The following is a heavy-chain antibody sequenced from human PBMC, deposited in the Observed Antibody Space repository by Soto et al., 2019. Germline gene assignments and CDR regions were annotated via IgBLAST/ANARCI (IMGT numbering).Heavy chain of an antibody. CDR2: MSSSSSTI. Sequence: EVQLVESGGGLVQPGGSLRLSCAASGFTFSSYSMNWVRQAPGKGLEWVSYMSSSSSTIYYADSGKGRFTISRDNAKNSLYLQMNSLGDEDTAVYYCVSYRWDVWGQVTTVTVSS. CDR1: GFTFSSYS. CDR3: VSYRWDV. J-gene: IGHJ6*02. V-gene: IGHV3-48*02.